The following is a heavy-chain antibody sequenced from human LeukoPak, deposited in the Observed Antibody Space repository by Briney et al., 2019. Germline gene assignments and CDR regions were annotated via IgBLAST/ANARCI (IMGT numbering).Heavy chain of an antibody. CDR3: ASSSVGYYYYYYMDV. CDR2: INWNGGST. CDR1: GFTFDDYG. D-gene: IGHD2-15*01. J-gene: IGHJ6*03. Sequence: RGSLRLSCAASGFTFDDYGMSWVRQAPGKGLEWVSGINWNGGSTGYADSVKGRFTISRDNAKNSLYLQMNSLRAEDTALYYCASSSVGYYYYYYMDVWGKETTVTVSS. V-gene: IGHV3-20*04.